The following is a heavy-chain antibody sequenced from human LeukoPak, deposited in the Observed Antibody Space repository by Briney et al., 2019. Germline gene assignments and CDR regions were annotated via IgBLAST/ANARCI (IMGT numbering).Heavy chain of an antibody. CDR1: GFTFRGFA. CDR2: ISDSSDTT. D-gene: IGHD2-15*01. Sequence: PGGSLRLSCVGSGFTFRGFAMSWVRQAPGKGLEGVSSISDSSDTTYSADSVKDRFSISRDNSKNTLYLQMNSLRAEDTAVYFCAKSGYWIAAPDRWGQGTLVLVSS. CDR3: AKSGYWIAAPDR. J-gene: IGHJ5*02. V-gene: IGHV3-23*01.